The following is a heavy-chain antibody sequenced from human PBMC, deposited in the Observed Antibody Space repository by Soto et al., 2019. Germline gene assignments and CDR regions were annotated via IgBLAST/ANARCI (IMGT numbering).Heavy chain of an antibody. Sequence: QVQLVESGGGVVQPGRSLRLSCAASGFTFGIYGMHWVRQAPGKGLEWVAVIWYDGSIKYHADSVKGRFTISRDNSKNTVYLQMYSLRDEDTAVYYCARATSGSFDALDMWGQGTMVTVSS. D-gene: IGHD1-26*01. J-gene: IGHJ3*02. CDR3: ARATSGSFDALDM. V-gene: IGHV3-33*01. CDR2: IWYDGSIK. CDR1: GFTFGIYG.